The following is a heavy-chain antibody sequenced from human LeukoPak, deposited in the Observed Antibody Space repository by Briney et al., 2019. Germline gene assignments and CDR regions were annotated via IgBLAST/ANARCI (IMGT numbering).Heavy chain of an antibody. D-gene: IGHD3-22*01. CDR2: IIPIFGTA. V-gene: IGHV1-69*13. J-gene: IGHJ4*02. CDR1: GYTFTSYG. CDR3: ARDVYYDSSGRDPKFDY. Sequence: GASVKVSCKASGYTFTSYGISWVRQAPGQGLEWMGGIIPIFGTANYAQKFQGRVTITADESTSTAYMELSSLRSEDTAVYYCARDVYYDSSGRDPKFDYWGQGTLVTVSS.